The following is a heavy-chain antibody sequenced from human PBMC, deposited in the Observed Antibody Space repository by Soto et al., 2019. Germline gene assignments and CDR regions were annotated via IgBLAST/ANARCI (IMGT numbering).Heavy chain of an antibody. CDR3: ARDLDHYDILTGYSNNWFDP. V-gene: IGHV3-21*01. D-gene: IGHD3-9*01. CDR1: GFTFSSYS. CDR2: ISSSSSYI. J-gene: IGHJ5*02. Sequence: GGSLRLSCAASGFTFSSYSMNWVRQAPGKGLEWVSSISSSSSYIYYADSVKGRFTISRDNAKNSLYLQMNSLRAEDTAVYYCARDLDHYDILTGYSNNWFDPWGQGTLVTVSS.